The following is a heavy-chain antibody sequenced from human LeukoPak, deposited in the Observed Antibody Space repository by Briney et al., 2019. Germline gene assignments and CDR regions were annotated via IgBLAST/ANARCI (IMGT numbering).Heavy chain of an antibody. J-gene: IGHJ4*02. CDR3: AKSSYYYDSSKSDDY. CDR1: AGTFSNYA. V-gene: IGHV1-69*05. D-gene: IGHD3-22*01. Sequence: SVKVSCKASAGTFSNYAISWVRQAPGQGLEWMGGIIPIFGTAIYAQKFQGRVTITTDESTSTAYMELSSLRSEDTAMYYCAKSSYYYDSSKSDDYWGQGTLVTVSS. CDR2: IIPIFGTA.